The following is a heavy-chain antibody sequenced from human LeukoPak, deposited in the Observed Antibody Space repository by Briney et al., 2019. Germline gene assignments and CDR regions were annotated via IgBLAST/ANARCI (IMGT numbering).Heavy chain of an antibody. Sequence: SETLSLTFAVYGGSFSGYYWSWIRQPPGKGLEWIGEINHSGSTNYNPSLKSRVTISVDTSKNQFSLKLSSVTAADTAVYYCARRERRDGYNYYYHYWGQGTLVTVSS. CDR1: GGSFSGYY. V-gene: IGHV4-34*01. D-gene: IGHD5-24*01. CDR3: ARRERRDGYNYYYHY. CDR2: INHSGST. J-gene: IGHJ4*02.